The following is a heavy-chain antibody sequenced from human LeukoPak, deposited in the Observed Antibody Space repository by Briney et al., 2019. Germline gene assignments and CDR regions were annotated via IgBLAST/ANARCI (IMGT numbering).Heavy chain of an antibody. CDR3: ARAGIAVGIDY. Sequence: GASVTVSCKASGYTFTSYAMHWVREAPGQRLEWMGWINAGNGNTKYSQKFQGRVTITRDTSASTAYMELSSLRSEDTAVYYCARAGIAVGIDYWGQGTLVTVSS. CDR2: INAGNGNT. CDR1: GYTFTSYA. V-gene: IGHV1-3*01. D-gene: IGHD6-19*01. J-gene: IGHJ4*02.